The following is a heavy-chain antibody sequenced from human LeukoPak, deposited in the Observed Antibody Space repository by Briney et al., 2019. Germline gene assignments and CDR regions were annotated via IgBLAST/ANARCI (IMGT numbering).Heavy chain of an antibody. V-gene: IGHV3-48*03. CDR2: ISSSGRTI. Sequence: PGGSLRLSCAASGFTFSSYEMNWVRQAPGKGLEWVSYISSSGRTIYYADSVKGRFTISRDNAKNSLYLQMNSLRAEDTAVYYCVREYSSGRLDYWGQGTLVTVSS. D-gene: IGHD1-26*01. CDR1: GFTFSSYE. CDR3: VREYSSGRLDY. J-gene: IGHJ4*02.